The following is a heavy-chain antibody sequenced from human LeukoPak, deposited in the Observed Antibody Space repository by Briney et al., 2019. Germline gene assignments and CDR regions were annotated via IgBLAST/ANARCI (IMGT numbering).Heavy chain of an antibody. Sequence: GESLKISCKGSGYSFTTYWIGWVRQAPGQGLEWMGIINPSGGSTSYAQKFQGRVTMTRDTSTSTVYMELSSLRSEDTAVYYCASGQGGCSGGSCYYDAFDIWGQGTMVTVSS. CDR3: ASGQGGCSGGSCYYDAFDI. V-gene: IGHV1-46*01. CDR1: GYSFTTYW. CDR2: INPSGGST. J-gene: IGHJ3*02. D-gene: IGHD2-15*01.